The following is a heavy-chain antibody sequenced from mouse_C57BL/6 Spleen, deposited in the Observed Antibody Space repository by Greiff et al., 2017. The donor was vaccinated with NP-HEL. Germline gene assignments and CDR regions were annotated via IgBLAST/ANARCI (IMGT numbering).Heavy chain of an antibody. J-gene: IGHJ3*01. Sequence: QVQLKQPGAELVRPGSSVKLSCKASGYTFTSYWMDWVKQRPGQGLEWIGNIYPSDSETHYNQKFKDKATLTVDKSSSTAYMQLSSLTSEDSAVYYCAREGAGKSLAYWGQGTLVTVSA. CDR1: GYTFTSYW. CDR3: AREGAGKSLAY. V-gene: IGHV1-61*01. CDR2: IYPSDSET. D-gene: IGHD3-3*01.